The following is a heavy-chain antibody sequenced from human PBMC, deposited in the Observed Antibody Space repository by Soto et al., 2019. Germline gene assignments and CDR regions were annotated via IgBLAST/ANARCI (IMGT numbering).Heavy chain of an antibody. D-gene: IGHD2-8*01. V-gene: IGHV1-2*04. J-gene: IGHJ6*02. Sequence: ASVKVSCKASGYTFTSYGISWVRQAPGQGLEWLGRINPKSGGTSTAQKFQGWVTMTRDRSRSTVYMELTRLRSDDTAVYFCARGHSTDCSNGVCSFFYNHEMDVGGQGTTVTVSS. CDR3: ARGHSTDCSNGVCSFFYNHEMDV. CDR1: GYTFTSYG. CDR2: INPKSGGT.